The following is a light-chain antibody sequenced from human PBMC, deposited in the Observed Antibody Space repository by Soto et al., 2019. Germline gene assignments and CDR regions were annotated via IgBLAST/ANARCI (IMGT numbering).Light chain of an antibody. CDR1: QSINSNY. J-gene: IGKJ5*01. V-gene: IGKV3D-20*01. CDR2: DTS. Sequence: EIVLTQSPATLSLSPGERATLSCGASQSINSNYLAWYQQKPGLAPRLVIYDTSRRAPGIPDRLTSSGSGTDFTLTISRLEPEDAAIYYCQQYGSSPTFGQGTRREIK. CDR3: QQYGSSPT.